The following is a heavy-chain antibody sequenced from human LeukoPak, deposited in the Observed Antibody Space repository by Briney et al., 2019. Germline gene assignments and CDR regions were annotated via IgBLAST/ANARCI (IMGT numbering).Heavy chain of an antibody. CDR3: ARASYGSGSYYNPKYYFDY. V-gene: IGHV3-23*01. J-gene: IGHJ4*02. CDR2: ISGSGGST. Sequence: PGGSLSLSCAASGFTFSSYAMRWDRPAPGKGLEWVSAISGSGGSTYYADSGKGRFTISRANTKNSLYLQMIRLRAEDTAVYYCARASYGSGSYYNPKYYFDYWGQGTLVTVSS. D-gene: IGHD3-10*01. CDR1: GFTFSSYA.